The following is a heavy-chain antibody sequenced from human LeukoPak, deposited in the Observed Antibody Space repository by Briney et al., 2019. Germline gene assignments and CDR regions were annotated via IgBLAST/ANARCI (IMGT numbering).Heavy chain of an antibody. CDR2: MNPNSGNT. CDR3: ASPISLWFGELLL. Sequence: ASVKVSCKASGYTFTSYDINWVRQATGQGLEWMGWMNPNSGNTGYAQKFQGRVTITRNTSISTAYMELSSLRSEDTAVYYCASPISLWFGELLLWGQGTLVTVSS. J-gene: IGHJ4*02. CDR1: GYTFTSYD. V-gene: IGHV1-8*03. D-gene: IGHD3-10*01.